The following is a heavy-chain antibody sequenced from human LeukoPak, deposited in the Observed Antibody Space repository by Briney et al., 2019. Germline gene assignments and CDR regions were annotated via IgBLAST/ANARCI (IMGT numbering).Heavy chain of an antibody. Sequence: GGSLRLSCAASGLTFTSYSMSWVRQAPGKGLEWVSGTSDRGDYTYYADSVKGRFTISRDSSKNTLFLQMNSLRAEDTALYFCARKAQYNGHYPLDYWGQGTLVTVSS. D-gene: IGHD1-7*01. V-gene: IGHV3-23*01. CDR3: ARKAQYNGHYPLDY. J-gene: IGHJ4*02. CDR2: TSDRGDYT. CDR1: GLTFTSYS.